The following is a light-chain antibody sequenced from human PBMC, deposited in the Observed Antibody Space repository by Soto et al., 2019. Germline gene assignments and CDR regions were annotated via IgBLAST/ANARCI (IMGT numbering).Light chain of an antibody. V-gene: IGLV2-8*01. Sequence: QSVLTQPPSASGSLGQSVTISCTGTSSDVGSYNYVSWYQQHPGKAPKLMIYEVIKRPSGVPDRFSGSKSGNTASLTVSGLQAEDEADYYCTSYAGSNPVVFGGGTKLTVL. J-gene: IGLJ2*01. CDR2: EVI. CDR3: TSYAGSNPVV. CDR1: SSDVGSYNY.